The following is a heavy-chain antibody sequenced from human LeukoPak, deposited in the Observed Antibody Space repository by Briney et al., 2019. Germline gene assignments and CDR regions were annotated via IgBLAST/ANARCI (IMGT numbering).Heavy chain of an antibody. D-gene: IGHD6-6*01. CDR2: ISYDGGST. V-gene: IGHV3-30*18. CDR1: GFTFSTYA. CDR3: AKIEGSSSYYFDY. J-gene: IGHJ4*02. Sequence: GGSLRLSCAASGFTFSTYAMHWVRQAPGKGLEWVAFISYDGGSTSYADSVKGRFTISRDNSKNTLYLQMSSLRTEDTAVYYCAKIEGSSSYYFDYWGQRTLVTVSS.